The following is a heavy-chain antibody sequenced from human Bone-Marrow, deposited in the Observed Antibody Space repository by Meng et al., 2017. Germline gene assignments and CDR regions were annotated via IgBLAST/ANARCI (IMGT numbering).Heavy chain of an antibody. J-gene: IGHJ4*02. D-gene: IGHD6-13*01. V-gene: IGHV3-74*01. CDR2: IDNEGSYT. CDR1: GFTFSNYW. Sequence: GESLKISCAASGFTFSNYWMHWVRQVPGKGLVWVSRIDNEGSYTNYADSVKGRFSISRDNGKNTLYLQMNSLRVEDTALYYCVRGRAAAGMVWGQGTLVTVSS. CDR3: VRGRAAAGMV.